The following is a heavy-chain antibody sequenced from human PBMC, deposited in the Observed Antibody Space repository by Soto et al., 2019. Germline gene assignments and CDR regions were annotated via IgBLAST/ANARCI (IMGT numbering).Heavy chain of an antibody. D-gene: IGHD1-26*01. CDR2: IKQDGSEK. J-gene: IGHJ4*02. CDR3: ARVIMGASFDF. V-gene: IGHV3-7*04. Sequence: PGGSLRLSCAASRFTFSYYWMSWVRQAPGKGLEWVANIKQDGSEKYYVDSVKGRFTISRDNVKNSLYLQMNSLRAEDTAVYYCARVIMGASFDFWGQGTLVTVSS. CDR1: RFTFSYYW.